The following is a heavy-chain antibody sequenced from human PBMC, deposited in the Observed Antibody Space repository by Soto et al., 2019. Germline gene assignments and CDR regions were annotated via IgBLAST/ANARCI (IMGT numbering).Heavy chain of an antibody. V-gene: IGHV1-8*01. D-gene: IGHD6-19*01. J-gene: IGHJ6*02. CDR2: MNPNSGNT. CDR1: GYTFTSYE. CDR3: ARASSGWYSYYYGMDV. Sequence: QVQLVQSGAEVKKPGASVKVSCKASGYTFTSYEINWVRQATGQGLEWMGWMNPNSGNTGYAQKFQGRVTMTRNTSISTAYMELSSLRSEDTAVYYCARASSGWYSYYYGMDVWGQGTTVTVSS.